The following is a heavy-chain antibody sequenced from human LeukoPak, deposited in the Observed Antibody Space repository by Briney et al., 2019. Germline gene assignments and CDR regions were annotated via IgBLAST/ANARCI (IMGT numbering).Heavy chain of an antibody. Sequence: GGSLRLSCAASGFTFSNYAMNWVRQAPGKGLEWVAAISGSGGSTYYADSVKGRFTISRDNSKNTLYLQMNSLRAEDTAVYYCAKDAERGFDYSNSLDYWGQGIRVTVSS. CDR2: ISGSGGST. V-gene: IGHV3-23*01. CDR1: GFTFSNYA. D-gene: IGHD4-11*01. J-gene: IGHJ4*02. CDR3: AKDAERGFDYSNSLDY.